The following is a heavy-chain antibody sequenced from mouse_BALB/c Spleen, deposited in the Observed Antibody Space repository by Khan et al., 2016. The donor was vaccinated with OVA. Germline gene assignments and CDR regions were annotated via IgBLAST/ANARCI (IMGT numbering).Heavy chain of an antibody. CDR2: INPSTGYT. D-gene: IGHD1-3*01. CDR3: VNNSSGSAWFSY. V-gene: IGHV1-7*01. CDR1: GYTFTSYW. Sequence: QVQLKESGAELAKPGASVKMSCKASGYTFTSYWMHWVKQRPGRGLEWIGYINPSTGYTEYNQKFKDKVTLTAGKSSNTAYMQLSSLTSEDSAVYYCVNNSSGSAWFSYWGQGTLVTVS. J-gene: IGHJ3*01.